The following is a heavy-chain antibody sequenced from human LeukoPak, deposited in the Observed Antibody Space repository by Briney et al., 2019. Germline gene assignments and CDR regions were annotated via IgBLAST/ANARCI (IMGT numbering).Heavy chain of an antibody. J-gene: IGHJ4*02. V-gene: IGHV3-23*01. CDR1: GFSFSNYA. CDR3: AKDGVHYYDSSGYFDY. Sequence: GGSLRVFRAASGFSFSNYAMTWVRQAPGKGLEWVSTISGSGDTTYYADSVKGRFTISRDNSKNTLFLQMNSLRAEDTAVYYCAKDGVHYYDSSGYFDYWGQGTWSPSPQ. D-gene: IGHD3-22*01. CDR2: ISGSGDTT.